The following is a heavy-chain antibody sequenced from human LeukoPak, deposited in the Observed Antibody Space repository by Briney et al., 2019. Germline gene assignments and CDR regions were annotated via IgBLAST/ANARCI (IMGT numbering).Heavy chain of an antibody. D-gene: IGHD1-1*01. CDR3: ATYMLRDNWNVHTFDS. V-gene: IGHV1-69*05. Sequence: GASVTVSCKASGGTFITYTINWVRQAPGQGLEWMGGIIPIFGTANYAQKFQGRITITTDDSTSTAYMELSCLRSEDTAVYYCATYMLRDNWNVHTFDSWGQGTLVTVSS. J-gene: IGHJ4*02. CDR1: GGTFITYT. CDR2: IIPIFGTA.